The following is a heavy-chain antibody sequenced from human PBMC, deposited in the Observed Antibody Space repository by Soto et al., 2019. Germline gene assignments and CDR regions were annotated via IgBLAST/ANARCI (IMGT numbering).Heavy chain of an antibody. CDR3: VRGGGGGLFDL. D-gene: IGHD2-15*01. CDR2: ISPGSRYP. CDR1: GFTFGDSY. V-gene: IGHV3-11*06. J-gene: IGHJ5*02. Sequence: LRLSCAGSGFTFGDSYMSWIRQAPGKGLEWLSYISPGSRYPAYADSVKGRFTISRDNAKRSLYLQMMSLTAEDTAIYYCVRGGGGGLFDLWGQGTLVTVSS.